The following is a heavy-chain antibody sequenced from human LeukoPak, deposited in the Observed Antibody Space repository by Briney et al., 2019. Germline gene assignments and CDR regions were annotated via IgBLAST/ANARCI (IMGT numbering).Heavy chain of an antibody. V-gene: IGHV4-59*01. CDR3: ARDLYVXMDV. D-gene: IGHD3-16*01. CDR1: GGSISSYY. Sequence: SETLSLTCTVSGGSISSYYWSWIRQPPGKGLEWIGYIYYSGSTNYNPSLKSRVTISEDTSKNQFSLKLSSVTAADTAVYYCARDLYVXMDVWGXXXTVTVSS. CDR2: IYYSGST. J-gene: IGHJ6*03.